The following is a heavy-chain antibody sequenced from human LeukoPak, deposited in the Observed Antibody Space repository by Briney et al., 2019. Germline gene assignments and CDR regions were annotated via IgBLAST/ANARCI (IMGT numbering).Heavy chain of an antibody. CDR2: IKQDGSEK. J-gene: IGHJ4*02. V-gene: IGHV3-7*01. Sequence: QPGGSLRLSCAASGFTFSSYWMSWVRQAPGKGLEWVANIKQDGSEKYYVGSVKGRFTISRDNAKNSLYLQMNSLRAEDTAVYYCARWEDGSGWYSRVLLLPYFDYWGQGTLVTVSS. CDR1: GFTFSSYW. D-gene: IGHD6-19*01. CDR3: ARWEDGSGWYSRVLLLPYFDY.